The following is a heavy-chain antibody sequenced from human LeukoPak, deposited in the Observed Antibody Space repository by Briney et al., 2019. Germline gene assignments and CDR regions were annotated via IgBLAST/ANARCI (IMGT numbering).Heavy chain of an antibody. J-gene: IGHJ4*02. CDR3: AKGEGLLPPTASDY. V-gene: IGHV3-23*01. Sequence: GGSLRLSCAASGFTFSSYAMSWVRQAPGKGLEWVSAISGSGGSTYYADSVKGRFIISRDNSKNTLYLQMNSLRAEDTAVYYCAKGEGLLPPTASDYWGQGTLVTVSS. D-gene: IGHD3-3*01. CDR1: GFTFSSYA. CDR2: ISGSGGST.